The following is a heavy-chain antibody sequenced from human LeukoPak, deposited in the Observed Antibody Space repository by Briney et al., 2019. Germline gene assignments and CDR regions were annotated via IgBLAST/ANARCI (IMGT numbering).Heavy chain of an antibody. D-gene: IGHD1-26*01. V-gene: IGHV4-39*01. J-gene: IGHJ4*02. CDR3: ARLTVGATDY. Sequence: SETPSPTCTVSGGSISSSSYYWGWIRQPPGKGLEWIGAIYYSGSTYYNPSLKSRVTISVDTSKNQFSLRLTSVTAADTAVYYCARLTVGATDYWGQGTLVTVSS. CDR1: GGSISSSSYY. CDR2: IYYSGST.